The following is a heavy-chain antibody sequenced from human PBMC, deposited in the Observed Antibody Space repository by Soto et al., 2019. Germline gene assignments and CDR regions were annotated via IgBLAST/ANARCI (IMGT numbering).Heavy chain of an antibody. D-gene: IGHD6-19*01. CDR2: INADNGNT. Sequence: ASVKVSCKASGYTFTSYAIHWVRQAPGQRLEWMGWINADNGNTKYSQNFQGRVTITRDTSATTAYMELSSLRSEDTAVYYCARVRSSGWYFDYWGQGTLVTVSS. J-gene: IGHJ4*02. V-gene: IGHV1-3*01. CDR3: ARVRSSGWYFDY. CDR1: GYTFTSYA.